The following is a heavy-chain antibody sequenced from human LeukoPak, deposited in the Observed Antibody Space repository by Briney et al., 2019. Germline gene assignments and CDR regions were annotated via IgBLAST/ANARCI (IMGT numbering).Heavy chain of an antibody. D-gene: IGHD3-16*01. Sequence: ASVKVSCKASGGTFSSNAISRVRQAPGQGLEWMGGIIPIFGTANYAQKFQGRVTITTDESTSTAYMELSSLRSEDTAVYYCARDAGGFAVWYFDLWGRGTLVTVSS. V-gene: IGHV1-69*05. CDR1: GGTFSSNA. CDR3: ARDAGGFAVWYFDL. J-gene: IGHJ2*01. CDR2: IIPIFGTA.